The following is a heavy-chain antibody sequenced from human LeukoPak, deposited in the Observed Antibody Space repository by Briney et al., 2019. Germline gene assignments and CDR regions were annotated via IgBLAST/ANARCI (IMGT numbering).Heavy chain of an antibody. J-gene: IGHJ3*02. Sequence: PSQTLSLTCTVSGGSISSGSYYWSWIRQPAGKGLEWIGRIYTSGSTNYNPSLKSRVTISVDTSKNQFFLKLSSVTAADTAVYYCARLRSIRAGVVVPAATTPDAFDIWGQGTMVTVSS. CDR2: IYTSGST. D-gene: IGHD2-2*01. CDR3: ARLRSIRAGVVVPAATTPDAFDI. CDR1: GGSISSGSYY. V-gene: IGHV4-61*02.